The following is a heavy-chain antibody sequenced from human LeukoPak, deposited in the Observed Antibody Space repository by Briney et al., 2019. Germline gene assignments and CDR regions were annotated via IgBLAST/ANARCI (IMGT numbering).Heavy chain of an antibody. CDR2: IRSKANSYAT. Sequence: GGSLRLSCAASGFTFSGSAMHWVRQASGKGLEWVGRIRSKANSYATAYAASVQGRLTISRDDSKNTAYLQRNSLKTEDTAVYYCTRHRLIRGYSYDRDAFDIWGQGTMVTVPS. CDR3: TRHRLIRGYSYDRDAFDI. CDR1: GFTFSGSA. J-gene: IGHJ3*02. D-gene: IGHD5-18*01. V-gene: IGHV3-73*01.